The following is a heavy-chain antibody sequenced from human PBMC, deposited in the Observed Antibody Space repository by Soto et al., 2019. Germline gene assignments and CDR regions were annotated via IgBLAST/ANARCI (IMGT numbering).Heavy chain of an antibody. CDR3: ARDATQTDDFWSGYYGYFDY. CDR2: IYYSGST. J-gene: IGHJ4*02. V-gene: IGHV4-31*03. Sequence: QVQLQESGPGLVKPSQTLSLTCTVSGGSISSGGYYWSWIRQHPGKGLEWIGYIYYSGSTYYNPSLKSRVTISVDTSKNQFSLKLSSVTAADTAVYYCARDATQTDDFWSGYYGYFDYWGQGTLVTVSS. D-gene: IGHD3-3*01. CDR1: GGSISSGGYY.